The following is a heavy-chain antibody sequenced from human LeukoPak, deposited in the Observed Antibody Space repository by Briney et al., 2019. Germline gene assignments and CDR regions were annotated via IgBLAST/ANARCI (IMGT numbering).Heavy chain of an antibody. CDR2: TNPNNSDI. V-gene: IGHV1-8*01. CDR1: GYNFTSYR. CDR3: VRVPPGTTIYAY. J-gene: IGHJ4*02. D-gene: IGHD1-14*01. Sequence: ASVMVSCKAAGYNFTSYRIHWVRQATGQWLEWVGWTNPNNSDIGYAQKFQGRVTMTRNTSIGTAYMELSSLRSEDTAIYYCVRVPPGTTIYAYWGQGTLVTVSS.